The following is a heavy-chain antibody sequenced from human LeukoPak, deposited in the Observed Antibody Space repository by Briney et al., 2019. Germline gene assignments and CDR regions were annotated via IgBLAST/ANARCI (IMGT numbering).Heavy chain of an antibody. J-gene: IGHJ5*02. Sequence: SVKVSCKVSGGTFSSYAISWVRQAPGQGLEWMGGIIPIFGTANYAQKFQGRVTITADESTSTAYMELSSLRSEDTAVYYCHYYDSSGYYNWFDPWGQGTLVTVSS. CDR2: IIPIFGTA. V-gene: IGHV1-69*13. CDR3: HYYDSSGYYNWFDP. CDR1: GGTFSSYA. D-gene: IGHD3-22*01.